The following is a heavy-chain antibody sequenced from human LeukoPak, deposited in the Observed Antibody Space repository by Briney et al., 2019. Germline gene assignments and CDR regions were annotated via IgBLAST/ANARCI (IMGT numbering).Heavy chain of an antibody. CDR3: ARDLVRALYYYDSSGPTTNYFDY. J-gene: IGHJ4*02. CDR2: INPNSGGT. Sequence: ASVKVSCKASGYTFTGYYMHWVRQAPGQGLEWMGWINPNSGGTNYAQKFQGRVTMTRDTSISTAYMELSSLRSEDTAVYYCARDLVRALYYYDSSGPTTNYFDYWGQGTLVTVSS. V-gene: IGHV1-2*02. D-gene: IGHD3-22*01. CDR1: GYTFTGYY.